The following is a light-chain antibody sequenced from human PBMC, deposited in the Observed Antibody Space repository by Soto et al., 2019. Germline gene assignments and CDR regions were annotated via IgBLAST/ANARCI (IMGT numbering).Light chain of an antibody. V-gene: IGKV1-5*03. Sequence: DIQMTQSPSTLSASVGDRVTITCRASQTIDTWLAWYQQRPGKAPNLLIYKASSSEGGVPSRFSGSGSGTEFTLTISSLQPDDSANYYCQHYSSYPHTFGQGTKLVIK. CDR1: QTIDTW. CDR3: QHYSSYPHT. CDR2: KAS. J-gene: IGKJ2*01.